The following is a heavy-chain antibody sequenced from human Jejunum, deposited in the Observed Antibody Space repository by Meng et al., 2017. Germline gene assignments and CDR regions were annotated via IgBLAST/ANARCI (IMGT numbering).Heavy chain of an antibody. CDR3: ARGLVVTPDIYYSYYGMDV. V-gene: IGHV3-21*01. Sequence: GESLKISCAASGFTFRNYGMNWVRQAPGKGLEWLSFISSDRGYTYCADSVKGRFTISRDNAGNSLFLQMNSLRAEDTAVYYCARGLVVTPDIYYSYYGMDVWGQGTTVTVSS. CDR1: GFTFRNYG. CDR2: ISSDRGYT. D-gene: IGHD2-21*02. J-gene: IGHJ6*02.